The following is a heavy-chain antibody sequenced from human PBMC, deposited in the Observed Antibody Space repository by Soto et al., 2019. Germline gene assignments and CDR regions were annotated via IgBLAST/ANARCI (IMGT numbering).Heavy chain of an antibody. CDR3: AREAIIVIAAPEYYFDY. D-gene: IGHD3-22*01. Sequence: EVQLVESGGDLVQRGGSLRLSCAASGFDVSNTDMSWVSQAPGKGLEWVSVIYSGGYTNYADSVKGRFIVSRDSPKNTLYLQMDSLRAEDTAVYYCAREAIIVIAAPEYYFDYWGQGTLVTVSS. CDR2: IYSGGYT. V-gene: IGHV3-66*01. J-gene: IGHJ4*02. CDR1: GFDVSNTD.